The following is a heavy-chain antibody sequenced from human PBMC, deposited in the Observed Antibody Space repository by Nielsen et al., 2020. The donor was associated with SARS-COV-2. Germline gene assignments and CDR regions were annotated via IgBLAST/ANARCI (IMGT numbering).Heavy chain of an antibody. CDR1: GFTFSSYA. D-gene: IGHD1-26*01. CDR2: ISSSGGST. V-gene: IGHV3-23*01. J-gene: IGHJ4*02. Sequence: GESLKISCAASGFTFSSYAMSWVRQAPGKGLEWVSAISSSGGSTYYADSVKGRFTISRDNSKNTLYLQMNSLRAEDTAVYYCEIVGATTSYWGQGTLVTVSS. CDR3: EIVGATTSY.